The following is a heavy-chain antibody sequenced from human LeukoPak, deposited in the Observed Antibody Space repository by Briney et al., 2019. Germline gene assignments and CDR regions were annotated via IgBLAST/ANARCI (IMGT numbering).Heavy chain of an antibody. CDR3: ARSRYCSSTSCPSYRFDY. V-gene: IGHV4-4*07. Sequence: PSETLSLTCTVSGGSISSYYGSWIRQPAGKGLEWIGRIYTSGSTNYNPSLKSRVTISVDKSKNQFSLKLSSVTAADTAVYYCARSRYCSSTSCPSYRFDYWGQGTLVTVSS. D-gene: IGHD2-2*01. J-gene: IGHJ4*02. CDR1: GGSISSYY. CDR2: IYTSGST.